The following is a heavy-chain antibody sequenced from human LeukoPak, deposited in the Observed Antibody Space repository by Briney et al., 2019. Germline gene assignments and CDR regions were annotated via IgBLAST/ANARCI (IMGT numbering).Heavy chain of an antibody. CDR1: GFTVSSNY. Sequence: GGSLRLSCAASGFTVSSNYMSWVRQAPGKGLEWVSVIYSGGSTYYADSVKGRFTISRDNSKNTLYLQMNSLRAEDTAVYYCARDDWAYYYDSSGSDAFDIWGQGTMVTVSS. D-gene: IGHD3-22*01. CDR3: ARDDWAYYYDSSGSDAFDI. J-gene: IGHJ3*02. CDR2: IYSGGST. V-gene: IGHV3-66*01.